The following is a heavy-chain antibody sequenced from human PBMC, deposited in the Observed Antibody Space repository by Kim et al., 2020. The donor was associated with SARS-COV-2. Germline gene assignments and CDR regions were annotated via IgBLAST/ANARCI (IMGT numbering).Heavy chain of an antibody. V-gene: IGHV3-23*01. CDR1: GGTPNTYA. Sequence: GGSLRLSCAFSGGTPNTYAITWVRQAPGKGLEWVAGIDNGGATYYADSVKGRFTLSRDTSKNTVFLQMNTLGVEDTAIYHCAQTGHWEHTYWGQGTQVTVS. CDR3: AQTGHWEHTY. J-gene: IGHJ4*02. D-gene: IGHD1-26*01. CDR2: IDNGGAT.